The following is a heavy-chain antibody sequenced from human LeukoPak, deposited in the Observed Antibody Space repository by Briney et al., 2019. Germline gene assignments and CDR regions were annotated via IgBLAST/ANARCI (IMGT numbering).Heavy chain of an antibody. CDR2: INPNSFST. J-gene: IGHJ4*02. CDR1: GYTFADYY. D-gene: IGHD3-22*01. Sequence: GASVKLSCKASGYTFADYYIHWVRQAPGQGLQWMGCINPNSFSTYNTQTFQARVTITRDSSTAYMELSRLRSDDTAVYFCARTLRGHFYDGSGYFFDYWGQGTLVTVSS. V-gene: IGHV1-2*02. CDR3: ARTLRGHFYDGSGYFFDY.